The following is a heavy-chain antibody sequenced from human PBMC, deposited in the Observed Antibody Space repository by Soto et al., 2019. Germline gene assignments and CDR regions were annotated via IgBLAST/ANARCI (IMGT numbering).Heavy chain of an antibody. CDR1: GGSISSSSYY. D-gene: IGHD3-16*01. Sequence: SETLSLTCTVSGGSISSSSYYWGWIRQPPGKGLEWIGSMFYGVSTYYNPSLKSRVTVSVDTSKNQFSLNLRSVTAADTAVYYCARRPSRHLGDYWGQGNLVTVS. J-gene: IGHJ4*02. V-gene: IGHV4-39*01. CDR2: MFYGVST. CDR3: ARRPSRHLGDY.